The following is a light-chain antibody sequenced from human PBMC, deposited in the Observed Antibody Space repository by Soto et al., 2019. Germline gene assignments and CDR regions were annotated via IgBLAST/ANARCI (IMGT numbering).Light chain of an antibody. V-gene: IGLV2-11*01. Sequence: QSALTQPRSVSGSPGQSVTISCTGTSSDVGGYNVVSWYQQHPGKAPKLMIYDVSKRPSGVPDRFSGSKSGNTASLTISGLQAEDEADYYCYSYAGSYTFYVFGTGTKLTVL. CDR2: DVS. J-gene: IGLJ1*01. CDR3: YSYAGSYTFYV. CDR1: SSDVGGYNV.